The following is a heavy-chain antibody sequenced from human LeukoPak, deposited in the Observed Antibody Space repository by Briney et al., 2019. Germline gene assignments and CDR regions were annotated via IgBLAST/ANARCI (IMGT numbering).Heavy chain of an antibody. V-gene: IGHV3-13*01. J-gene: IGHJ3*01. CDR1: GFTFSSYD. Sequence: GGSLRLSCAASGFTFSSYDMHWVRQATGKGLEWVSAIGTAGDTYYPGSVKGRFTISRENAKNSLYLQMNSLRAEDTAMYFCARRMPGDAFDVWGQGTMVTVSS. CDR3: ARRMPGDAFDV. CDR2: IGTAGDT. D-gene: IGHD2-2*01.